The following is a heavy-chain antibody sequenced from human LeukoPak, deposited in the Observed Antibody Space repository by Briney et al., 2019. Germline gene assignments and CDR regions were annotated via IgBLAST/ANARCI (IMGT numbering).Heavy chain of an antibody. J-gene: IGHJ3*02. V-gene: IGHV4-39*01. CDR3: ARPVDTAMVGLFAFDI. CDR1: GGSISSGGYY. D-gene: IGHD5-18*01. Sequence: SETLSLTCTVSGGSISSGGYYWGWIRQPPGKGLEWIGSIYYSGSTYYNPSLKSRVTISVDTSKNQFSLKLSSVTAADTAVYYCARPVDTAMVGLFAFDIWGQGTMVTVSS. CDR2: IYYSGST.